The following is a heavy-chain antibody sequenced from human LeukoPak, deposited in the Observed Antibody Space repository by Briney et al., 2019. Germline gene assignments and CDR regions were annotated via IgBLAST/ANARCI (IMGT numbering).Heavy chain of an antibody. D-gene: IGHD1-26*01. J-gene: IGHJ4*02. CDR1: GVSINIGTDY. V-gene: IGHV4-61*02. CDR3: ARDPVGATAL. CDR2: IYTSGST. Sequence: SETLSLTCTVSGVSINIGTDYWSWIRQPAGKGLEWIGRIYTSGSTDYNPSLKSRVIISVDTSKNQFYLKLSSVTAADTAAYYCARDPVGATALWGQGTLVTVSS.